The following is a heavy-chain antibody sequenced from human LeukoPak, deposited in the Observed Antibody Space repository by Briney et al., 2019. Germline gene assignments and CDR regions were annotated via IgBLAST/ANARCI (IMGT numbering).Heavy chain of an antibody. J-gene: IGHJ6*04. CDR2: IRYDGINK. Sequence: GGSLRLSCAASGFTFSTHGMHWVRQAPGKGLEWVAFIRYDGINKYYADSVKGRFTISGDSFKNTLYLQMNSLRAEDTAVYYCAELGITMIGGVWGKGTTVTISS. V-gene: IGHV3-30*02. D-gene: IGHD3-10*02. CDR3: AELGITMIGGV. CDR1: GFTFSTHG.